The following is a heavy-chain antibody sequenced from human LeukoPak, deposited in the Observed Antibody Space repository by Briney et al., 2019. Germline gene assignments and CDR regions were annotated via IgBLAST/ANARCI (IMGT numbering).Heavy chain of an antibody. CDR1: GYTLTELS. V-gene: IGHV1-2*02. Sequence: GASVKVSCKVSGYTLTELSMHWVRQAPGKGLEWMGWINPNSGGINYAQKFQGRVTMTRDTSISTAYMELSRLRSDDTAMYYCARDQATGWGSWFDPWGQGTLVTVSS. J-gene: IGHJ5*02. D-gene: IGHD3-16*01. CDR3: ARDQATGWGSWFDP. CDR2: INPNSGGI.